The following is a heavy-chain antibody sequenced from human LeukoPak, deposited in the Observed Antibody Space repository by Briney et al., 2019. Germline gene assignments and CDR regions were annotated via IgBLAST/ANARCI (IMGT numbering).Heavy chain of an antibody. J-gene: IGHJ6*02. D-gene: IGHD2-21*02. CDR3: ATWVTSGYYALDV. Sequence: PSETLSLTCTVSGGSISSYYWSWIRQPPGKGLEWIGYVYDTGSTNYNPSLKRRVTISMDTSKNQFSLKVTSVTAADTAVYYCATWVTSGYYALDVWGQGTTVIVSS. CDR2: VYDTGST. CDR1: GGSISSYY. V-gene: IGHV4-59*01.